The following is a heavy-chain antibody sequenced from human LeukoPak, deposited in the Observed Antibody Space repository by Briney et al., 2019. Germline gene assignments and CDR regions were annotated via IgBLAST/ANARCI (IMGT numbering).Heavy chain of an antibody. Sequence: GRSLRLSCAASGFTFTNVWMNWVRQTPGQGLIWVSRIQTDGSTRYAESVKGRFTISRDNAKNTVYLQMNTPSAEETAIYYCARGLHWNDFNWFDSWGQGTLVTVSS. CDR1: GFTFTNVW. CDR2: IQTDGST. J-gene: IGHJ5*01. V-gene: IGHV3-74*01. CDR3: ARGLHWNDFNWFDS. D-gene: IGHD1-1*01.